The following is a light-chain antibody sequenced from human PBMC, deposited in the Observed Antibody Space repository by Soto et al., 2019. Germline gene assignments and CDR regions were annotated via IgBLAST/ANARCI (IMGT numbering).Light chain of an antibody. J-gene: IGKJ4*01. CDR1: QSVSSY. CDR3: QQRSNWLT. V-gene: IGKV3-11*01. Sequence: EIVLTQSPATLSLSPGERATLSCRASQSVSSYLAWYQQKPGHAPRLLLYDASNRATGIPARFSGSGSGTDFTLTISSLDPEDVAVYYCQQRSNWLTFGGGTKVEIK. CDR2: DAS.